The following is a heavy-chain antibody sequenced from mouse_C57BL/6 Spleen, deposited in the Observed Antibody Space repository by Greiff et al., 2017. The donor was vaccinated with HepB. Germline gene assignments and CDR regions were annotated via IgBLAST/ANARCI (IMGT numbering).Heavy chain of an antibody. CDR3: TRTYYGSSPAWFAY. V-gene: IGHV1-15*01. CDR2: IDPETGGT. J-gene: IGHJ3*01. D-gene: IGHD1-1*01. CDR1: GYTFTDYE. Sequence: LVESGAELVRPGASVTLSCKASGYTFTDYEMHWVKQTPVHGLEWIGAIDPETGGTAYNQKFKGKAILTADKSSSTAYMELRSLTSEDSAVYYCTRTYYGSSPAWFAYWGQGTLVTVSA.